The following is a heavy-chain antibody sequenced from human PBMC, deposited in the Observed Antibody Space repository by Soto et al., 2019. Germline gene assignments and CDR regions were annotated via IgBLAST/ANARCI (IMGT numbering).Heavy chain of an antibody. V-gene: IGHV4-31*03. CDR3: ARDAGAKSRVPEYCSSTSCLSYWYFDL. J-gene: IGHJ2*01. CDR1: GGSISSGGYY. Sequence: QVQLQESGPGLVKPSQTLSLTCTVSGGSISSGGYYWSWIRQHPGKGLEWIGYIYYSGSTYYNPSLKSRVTISVDTSKNQFSLKLSSVTAADTAVYYCARDAGAKSRVPEYCSSTSCLSYWYFDLWGRGTLVTDSS. D-gene: IGHD2-2*01. CDR2: IYYSGST.